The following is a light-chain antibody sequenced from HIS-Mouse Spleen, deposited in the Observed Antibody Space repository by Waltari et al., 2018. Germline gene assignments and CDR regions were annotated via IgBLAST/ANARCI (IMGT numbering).Light chain of an antibody. CDR2: DVS. V-gene: IGLV2-11*01. J-gene: IGLJ3*02. CDR3: CSYAGSYTWV. Sequence: QSALTQPRSVSGSPGQSVTISCTGTSSDVGGYNYVSWYQQHPVQAPNLMIYDVSKRPSGLPDRFPGTKSGNTASLTISGLQAEDEADYYRCSYAGSYTWVFGGGTKLTVL. CDR1: SSDVGGYNY.